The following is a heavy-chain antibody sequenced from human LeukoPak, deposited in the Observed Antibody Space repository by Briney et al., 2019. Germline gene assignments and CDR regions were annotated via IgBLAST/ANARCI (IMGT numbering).Heavy chain of an antibody. Sequence: GSLGLFFAAPGFTRRNHYMRWVRQASGEGLEGVSVIYSGGSTYYADSVKGRFTISRDNSKNTLHLQMNSLRAEDTAVYYCAKGGWDDGDYLDYWGQGTLVTVSS. CDR2: IYSGGST. CDR3: AKGGWDDGDYLDY. J-gene: IGHJ4*02. V-gene: IGHV3-66*01. D-gene: IGHD4-17*01. CDR1: GFTRRNHY.